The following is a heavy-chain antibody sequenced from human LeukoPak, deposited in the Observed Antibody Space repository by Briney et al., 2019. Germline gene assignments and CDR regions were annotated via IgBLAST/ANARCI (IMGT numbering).Heavy chain of an antibody. CDR1: GGSISSGSYY. J-gene: IGHJ6*03. Sequence: SETLSLTCSVSGGSISSGSYYWSWIRQPAGKGLEWIGRIYSSGSTNYNPSLKSRVTISVDTSKNQFSLKLRFVTAADTAVYYCARVRCSGGSCPYYYYYYYMDVWGKGTTVTVSS. CDR2: IYSSGST. CDR3: ARVRCSGGSCPYYYYYYYMDV. D-gene: IGHD2-15*01. V-gene: IGHV4-61*02.